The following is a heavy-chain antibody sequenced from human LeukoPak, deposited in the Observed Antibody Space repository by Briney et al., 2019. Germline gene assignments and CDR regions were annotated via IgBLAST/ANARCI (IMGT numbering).Heavy chain of an antibody. Sequence: GGSLRLSCTASGFTFSDYFMNWIRQAPGKGLEWISHISDSGNNRYYADSVKGRFSISRDNAKNFLYLQMNSLRAEDTAVYYCARDTSDWLLFTPFDYWGQGTLVTVSS. V-gene: IGHV3-11*04. J-gene: IGHJ4*02. CDR3: ARDTSDWLLFTPFDY. D-gene: IGHD3-9*01. CDR1: GFTFSDYF. CDR2: ISDSGNNR.